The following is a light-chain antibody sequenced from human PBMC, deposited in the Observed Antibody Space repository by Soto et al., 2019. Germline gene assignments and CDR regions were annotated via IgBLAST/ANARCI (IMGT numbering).Light chain of an antibody. CDR1: QSVNRNY. V-gene: IGKV3-20*01. CDR2: GAS. CDR3: QQYWISPHT. J-gene: IGKJ2*01. Sequence: EIVLTQSPGTLSLSPGERATLSCRASQSVNRNYLAWYQQKPGQVPRPLIFGASIRAAGVPDRLSGSGSGTEFTLTISRLELEDYAVYYCQQYWISPHTFGQGTKLEIK.